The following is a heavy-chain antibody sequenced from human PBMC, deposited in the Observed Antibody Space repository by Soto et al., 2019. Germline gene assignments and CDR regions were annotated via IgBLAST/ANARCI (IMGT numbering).Heavy chain of an antibody. Sequence: QAQLVQSGAEVRKPGASIKVSCGTSGYTFADYILHWVRLAPGQGLEWMGWINAANGNTRYSKKLQGRLTITRDTSAGTAYLELTRLTALDAAVYYCARDRLDTARVRYLGAFDIWGHGTLVTVPS. D-gene: IGHD3-9*01. CDR3: ARDRLDTARVRYLGAFDI. CDR2: INAANGNT. J-gene: IGHJ3*02. CDR1: GYTFADYI. V-gene: IGHV1-3*01.